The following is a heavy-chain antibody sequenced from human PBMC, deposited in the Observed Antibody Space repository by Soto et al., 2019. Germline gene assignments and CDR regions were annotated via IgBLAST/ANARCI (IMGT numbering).Heavy chain of an antibody. D-gene: IGHD3-16*01. Sequence: PGGSLILSCAASGFGFNGYDMHWVRQAPGKNLEWVAAISTAGDTYYLGSVKGRFTISREDAKNSLSLQMNSLRVGDTAVYYCARGGDRFDGMDVWGQGTTVTVS. V-gene: IGHV3-13*01. CDR3: ARGGDRFDGMDV. CDR2: ISTAGDT. CDR1: GFGFNGYD. J-gene: IGHJ6*02.